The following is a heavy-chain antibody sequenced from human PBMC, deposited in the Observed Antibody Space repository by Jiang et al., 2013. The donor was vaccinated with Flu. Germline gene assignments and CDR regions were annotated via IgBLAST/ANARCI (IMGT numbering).Heavy chain of an antibody. CDR2: IYPGDSDT. CDR1: GYSFTSYW. D-gene: IGHD3-22*01. J-gene: IGHJ3*02. V-gene: IGHV5-51*01. CDR3: AGYYDSSGYFVDAFDI. Sequence: EVKKPGESLKISCKGSGYSFTSYWIGWVRQMPGKGLEWMGIIYPGDSDTRYSPSFQGQVTISADKSISTAYLQWSSLKASDTAMYYCAGYYDSSGYFVDAFDIWGQGTMVTVSS.